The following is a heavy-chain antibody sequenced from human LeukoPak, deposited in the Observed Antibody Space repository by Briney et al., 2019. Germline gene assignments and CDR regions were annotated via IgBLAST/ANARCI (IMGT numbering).Heavy chain of an antibody. CDR2: IFYSGST. D-gene: IGHD3-9*01. Sequence: SETLSLTCTVSGGPISSSSYFWGWIRQPPGKGLEWIGSIFYSGSTYYNPSLNSRVTISIDTSKNQFSLRLSSVTAADTAVYYCARAPPDYDILTGSVTDWGQGTLVTVSS. J-gene: IGHJ4*02. CDR3: ARAPPDYDILTGSVTD. CDR1: GGPISSSSYF. V-gene: IGHV4-39*01.